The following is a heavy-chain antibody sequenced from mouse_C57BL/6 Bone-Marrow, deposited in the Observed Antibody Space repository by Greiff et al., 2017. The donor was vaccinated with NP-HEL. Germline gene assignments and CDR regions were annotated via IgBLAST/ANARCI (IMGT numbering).Heavy chain of an antibody. D-gene: IGHD1-1*01. CDR2: ISYDGSN. Sequence: EVKLMESGPGLVKPSQSLSLTCSVTGYSITSGYYWNWIRQFPGNKLEWMGYISYDGSNNYNPSLKNRISITRDTSKNQFFLMLNSVTTEDTATYYCARDRILTTVVAGDYAMDYWGQGTSVTVSS. J-gene: IGHJ4*01. CDR1: GYSITSGYY. CDR3: ARDRILTTVVAGDYAMDY. V-gene: IGHV3-6*01.